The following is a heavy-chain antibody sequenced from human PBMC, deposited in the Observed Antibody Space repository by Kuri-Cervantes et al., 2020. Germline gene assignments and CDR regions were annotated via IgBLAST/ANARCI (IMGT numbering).Heavy chain of an antibody. D-gene: IGHD3-22*01. CDR2: IRYDGGDE. CDR3: ARASDYDSSGYYWSPLDY. V-gene: IGHV3-30*02. J-gene: IGHJ4*02. Sequence: GESLKISCAASGFRSSSYGFHWVRQAPGKGLEWLAFIRYDGGDEYYGDSVKGRFTVSRDNSKNTLYLQMNSLRAEDTAVYYCARASDYDSSGYYWSPLDYWGQGTLVTVSS. CDR1: GFRSSSYG.